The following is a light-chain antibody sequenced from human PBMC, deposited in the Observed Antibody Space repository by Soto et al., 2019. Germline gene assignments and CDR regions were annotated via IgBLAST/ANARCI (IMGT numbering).Light chain of an antibody. CDR3: GSYTSASTLV. CDR1: SSDVGAYSY. V-gene: IGLV2-14*01. J-gene: IGLJ1*01. Sequence: QSALTQPASVSGSPGQSITISCTGTSSDVGAYSYVSWYQQHPGKAPKLMIYEVINRPSGVSNRFSGSKSGNTASLTISGLQAEDEADYYCGSYTSASTLVFGTGTKVTVL. CDR2: EVI.